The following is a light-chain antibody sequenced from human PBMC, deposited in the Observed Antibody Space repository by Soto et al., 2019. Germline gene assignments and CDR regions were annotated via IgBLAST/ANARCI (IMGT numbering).Light chain of an antibody. CDR2: KAS. CDR3: QHYDRYSGT. CDR1: QTISSW. Sequence: DIQMTQSPSTLSGSVGDRVTITCRASQTISSWLAWYQQKPGKAPKLLIYKASTLKSGVPSRFRGSGFGTEFTLTINSLQPDDFATYYCQHYDRYSGTFGQGTKVDIK. V-gene: IGKV1-5*03. J-gene: IGKJ1*01.